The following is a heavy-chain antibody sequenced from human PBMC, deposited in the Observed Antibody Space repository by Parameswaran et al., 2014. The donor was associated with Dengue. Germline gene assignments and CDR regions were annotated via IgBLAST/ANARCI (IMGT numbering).Heavy chain of an antibody. V-gene: IGHV1-18*01. J-gene: IGHJ6*02. D-gene: IGHD1-26*01. CDR3: ARGDVWELHGMDV. Sequence: ASGEGLLQDLWLHFTSYGISWVRQAPGQGLEWMGWISAYNGNTNYAQKLQGRVTMTTDASTSTAYMELRSLRSDDTAVYYCARGDVWELHGMDVWGQGTTVTVSS. CDR2: ISAYNGNT. CDR1: LHFTSYG.